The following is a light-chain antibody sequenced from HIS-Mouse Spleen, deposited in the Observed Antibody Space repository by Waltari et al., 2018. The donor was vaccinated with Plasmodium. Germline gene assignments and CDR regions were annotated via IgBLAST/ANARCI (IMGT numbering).Light chain of an antibody. J-gene: IGLJ2*01. Sequence: QSVLTQPPSASGTPGRRVTISCSGSSSNIGSNTVNWYQQLPGTAPKLLIYSNNQRPSGGPDRVSGSKSGTSASLAIRGRQSEDEADYYCAAWDDSLNGVVFGGGTKLTVL. CDR1: SSNIGSNT. CDR3: AAWDDSLNGVV. V-gene: IGLV1-44*01. CDR2: SNN.